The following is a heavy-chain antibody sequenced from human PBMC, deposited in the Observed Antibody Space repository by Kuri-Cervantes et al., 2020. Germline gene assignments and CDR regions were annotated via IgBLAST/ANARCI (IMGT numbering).Heavy chain of an antibody. CDR3: ARGYSFWGTSLPGY. CDR1: GFTFSSYW. J-gene: IGHJ4*02. Sequence: GESLKISCAASGFTFSSYWMHWVRQAPGKGLVWVSRINSDGSSTSYADSVKGRFTISRDNAKNTLYLQMNSLRAEDTAVYYCARGYSFWGTSLPGYWGQGTLVTVSS. D-gene: IGHD5-18*01. V-gene: IGHV3-74*01. CDR2: INSDGSST.